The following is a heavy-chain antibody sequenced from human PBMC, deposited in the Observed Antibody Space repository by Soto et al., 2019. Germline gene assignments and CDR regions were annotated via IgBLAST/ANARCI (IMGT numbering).Heavy chain of an antibody. Sequence: GASVKVSCKASGYTFTSYGISWVRQAPGQGLEWMGWISAYNGNTNYAQKLQGRVTMTTDTSTSTAYMELRSLRSDDTAVYYCARDVIAAAPGCFDPWGQGTLVTVSS. CDR2: ISAYNGNT. CDR1: GYTFTSYG. J-gene: IGHJ5*02. D-gene: IGHD6-13*01. V-gene: IGHV1-18*04. CDR3: ARDVIAAAPGCFDP.